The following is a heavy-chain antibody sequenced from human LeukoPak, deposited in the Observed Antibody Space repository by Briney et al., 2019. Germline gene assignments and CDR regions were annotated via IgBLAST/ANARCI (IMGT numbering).Heavy chain of an antibody. CDR1: GYTFTSNY. CDR2: INPSGGST. CDR3: ARDLTAAGYYYYYMDV. D-gene: IGHD6-13*01. J-gene: IGHJ6*03. Sequence: DSVKVSCKASGYTFTSNYMHWERQAPGQGLEWMGIINPSGGSTSYAQKFQGRVTMTRDMSTSSVYMELSSLRSEDTAVYYCARDLTAAGYYYYYMDVWGKGTTVTVSS. V-gene: IGHV1-46*01.